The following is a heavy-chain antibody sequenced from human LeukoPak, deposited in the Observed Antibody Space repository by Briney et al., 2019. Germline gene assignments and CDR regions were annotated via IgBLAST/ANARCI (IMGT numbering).Heavy chain of an antibody. D-gene: IGHD3-22*01. Sequence: GGSLRLSCAASGFTFSIYEMNWVRQAPGKGLEWVSYISSSGNTIYYADSVKGRFTISRDNAKNSLYLQMNSLRAEDTAVYYCARLADNYYDSSGFSYFDYWGQGTLVTVSS. V-gene: IGHV3-48*03. CDR3: ARLADNYYDSSGFSYFDY. J-gene: IGHJ4*02. CDR1: GFTFSIYE. CDR2: ISSSGNTI.